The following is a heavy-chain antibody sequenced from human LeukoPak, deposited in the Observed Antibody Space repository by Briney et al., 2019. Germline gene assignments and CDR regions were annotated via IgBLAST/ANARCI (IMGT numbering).Heavy chain of an antibody. CDR3: ARDRGRYGDSLGDWFDP. D-gene: IGHD4-17*01. V-gene: IGHV3-23*01. J-gene: IGHJ5*02. CDR2: ISGSGVST. Sequence: PGGSLRLSCAASGFRFSSYAMSWVRQAPGKGLEWVSAISGSGVSTYYADSVKGRFTVSRDNSKNTLYLQMSSLRAEDTAVYYCARDRGRYGDSLGDWFDPWGQGTLVTVSS. CDR1: GFRFSSYA.